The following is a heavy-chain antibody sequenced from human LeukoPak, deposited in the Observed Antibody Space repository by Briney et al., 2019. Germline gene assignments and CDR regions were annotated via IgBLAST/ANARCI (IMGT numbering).Heavy chain of an antibody. Sequence: ASVKVSCKASGYTFTNYGITWVRRAPGQGLEWMGWISANSDNTEYAQKFQGRVTMTTDTFTTTAYMELRSLRSDDTAVYYCARGGGYDSLDPWGQGTLVTVSS. J-gene: IGHJ5*02. CDR3: ARGGGYDSLDP. V-gene: IGHV1-18*04. CDR2: ISANSDNT. CDR1: GYTFTNYG. D-gene: IGHD5-12*01.